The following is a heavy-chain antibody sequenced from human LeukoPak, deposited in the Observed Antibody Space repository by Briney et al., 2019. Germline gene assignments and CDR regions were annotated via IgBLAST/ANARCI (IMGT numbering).Heavy chain of an antibody. CDR3: ATGLSENLRWYFGY. Sequence: PGGSQRLSCAASGFTFSNYAMSWLRQAPGKGLEWVSVISGSGGGTYYADSVKGRFTVSRDNSKNTLFLQMNSLRAEDTAVYYCATGLSENLRWYFGYWGQGTLVTVSS. V-gene: IGHV3-23*01. CDR1: GFTFSNYA. D-gene: IGHD4-23*01. J-gene: IGHJ4*02. CDR2: ISGSGGGT.